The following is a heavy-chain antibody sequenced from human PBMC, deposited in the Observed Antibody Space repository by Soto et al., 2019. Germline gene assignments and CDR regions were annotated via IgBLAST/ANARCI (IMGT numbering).Heavy chain of an antibody. CDR3: ARAPRGNYGYPSYFDY. CDR1: GYTFTIYG. J-gene: IGHJ4*02. D-gene: IGHD3-10*01. CDR2: INAGNGNT. V-gene: IGHV1-3*01. Sequence: GASVKVSCKASGYTFTIYGITWVRQAPGQGLEWMGWINAGNGNTKYSQKFQGRVTITRDTSASTAYMELSSLRSEDTAVYYCARAPRGNYGYPSYFDYWGQGTLVTVSS.